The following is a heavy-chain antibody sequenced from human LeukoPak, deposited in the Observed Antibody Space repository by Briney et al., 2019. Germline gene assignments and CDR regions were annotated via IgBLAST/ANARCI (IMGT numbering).Heavy chain of an antibody. CDR2: ISSSSSYI. CDR1: GFTFSSYS. J-gene: IGHJ3*02. V-gene: IGHV3-21*01. Sequence: GGSLRLSCAASGFTFSSYSMNWVRQAPGKGLEWVSSISSSSSYIYYADSVKGRFTISRDNAKNSLYLQMNSLRAEDTAVYYCARDVWGITMIVGDDIWGQGTMVTVSS. CDR3: ARDVWGITMIVGDDI. D-gene: IGHD3-22*01.